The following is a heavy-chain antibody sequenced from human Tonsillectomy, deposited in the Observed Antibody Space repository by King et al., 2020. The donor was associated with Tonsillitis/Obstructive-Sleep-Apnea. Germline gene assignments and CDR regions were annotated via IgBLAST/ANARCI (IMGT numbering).Heavy chain of an antibody. Sequence: VQLVESGGGVVQPGRSLRLSCAASGFTFSNHGMHWVRQAPGKGLEWVAIISYDGSNRYYADSVKGRFTISRDNSKNLLYLQMNSLRAEDTAVYYCAKSPPKHYYYYYMDVWGKGTTVTVSS. CDR3: AKSPPKHYYYYYMDV. CDR1: GFTFSNHG. CDR2: ISYDGSNR. V-gene: IGHV3-30*18. J-gene: IGHJ6*03.